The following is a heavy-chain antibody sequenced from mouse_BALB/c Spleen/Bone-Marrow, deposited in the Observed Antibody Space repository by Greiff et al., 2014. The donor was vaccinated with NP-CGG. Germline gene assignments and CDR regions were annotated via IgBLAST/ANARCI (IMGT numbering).Heavy chain of an antibody. J-gene: IGHJ3*01. CDR2: ISSGDGYT. D-gene: IGHD2-3*01. Sequence: EVMLEESGGALVKPGGSLKLSCAASGFTFSSYGMSWVRQTPDKRLEWVATISSGDGYTYYPDSVKGRFTISRDNAKNTLYLQMSSLTSEDSAMYYGARQRGGGYCGFFAYWGQGTLVTVSA. V-gene: IGHV5-6*01. CDR3: ARQRGGGYCGFFAY. CDR1: GFTFSSYG.